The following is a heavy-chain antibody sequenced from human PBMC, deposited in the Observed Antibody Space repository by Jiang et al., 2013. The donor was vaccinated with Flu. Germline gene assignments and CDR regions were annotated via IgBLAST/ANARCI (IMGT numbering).Heavy chain of an antibody. V-gene: IGHV4-4*02. J-gene: IGHJ5*02. CDR2: LSYGST. CDR1: SISSSNW. CDR3: AARPT. Sequence: SISSSNWWIGSASPRKGLSGLGNLSYGSTNXNPSLKSRVTISVDKSKNQFSLKLSSVTAADTAVYYCAARPTWGQGTLVTVSS. D-gene: IGHD6-6*01.